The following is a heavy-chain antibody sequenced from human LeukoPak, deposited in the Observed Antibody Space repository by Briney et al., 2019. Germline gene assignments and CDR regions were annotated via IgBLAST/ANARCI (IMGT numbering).Heavy chain of an antibody. D-gene: IGHD1-14*01. Sequence: PSETLSLTCAVYGGSFSGYYWSWIRQPPGKGLEWIGEINHSGSTNYNPSLKSRVTISVDMSKNQFSLKLSSVTAADTAVYYCARQTTSGEIDHWGQGTLVTVPS. CDR1: GGSFSGYY. CDR2: INHSGST. J-gene: IGHJ4*02. V-gene: IGHV4-34*01. CDR3: ARQTTSGEIDH.